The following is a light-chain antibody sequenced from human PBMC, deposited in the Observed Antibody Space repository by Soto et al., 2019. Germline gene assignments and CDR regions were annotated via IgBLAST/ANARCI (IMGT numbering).Light chain of an antibody. Sequence: QSVLTQPPSVSAAPGQKVTISCSGSSSNIGNNFVSWYQHLPGTAPKLLIYDNNKRPSEIPDRFSGTKSGTSATLVITGLQTGDEAPYYCATWDSSLIAGVFGGGTKVTVL. V-gene: IGLV1-51*01. CDR2: DNN. CDR3: ATWDSSLIAGV. CDR1: SSNIGNNF. J-gene: IGLJ2*01.